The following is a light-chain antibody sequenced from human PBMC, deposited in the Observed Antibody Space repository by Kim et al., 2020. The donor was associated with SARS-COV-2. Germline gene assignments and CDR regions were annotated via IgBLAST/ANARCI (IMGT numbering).Light chain of an antibody. CDR1: QSITWY. CDR2: AAS. J-gene: IGKJ1*01. CDR3: QQSYSLPRT. V-gene: IGKV1-39*01. Sequence: ASVGAGVTITCGAIQSITWYLNLLQQKPGKAPDLLIYAASNLQSRVPSRFSGSGSGTIITLTINSLQPEGFATYSWQQSYSLPRTFGQGIEVDIK.